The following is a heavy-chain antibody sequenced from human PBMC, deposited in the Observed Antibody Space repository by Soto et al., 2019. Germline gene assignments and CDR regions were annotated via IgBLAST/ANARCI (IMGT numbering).Heavy chain of an antibody. V-gene: IGHV3-23*01. D-gene: IGHD3-3*01. CDR2: VSESGLGT. CDR1: GFAVSGYA. Sequence: EVQLSESGGGLVQPWGSLRLSCAASGFAVSGYAMSWARQAPGKRLEWVSSVSESGLGTYYADSVKGRFTISRDASTNTLYLQMNGLTVEDTAVYFCARDKYDRDIDHWFSEFWGPGTLVSVSS. CDR3: ARDKYDRDIDHWFSEF. J-gene: IGHJ4*02.